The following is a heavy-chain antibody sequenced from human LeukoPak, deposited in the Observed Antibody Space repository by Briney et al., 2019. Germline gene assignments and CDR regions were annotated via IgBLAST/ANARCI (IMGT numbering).Heavy chain of an antibody. V-gene: IGHV4-31*03. CDR3: AREVRGSIAARFDY. CDR1: GGSISSGGYY. Sequence: SQTLSLTCTVSGGSISSGGYYWSWIRQHPGKGLEWIGYIYYSGSTYYNPSLKSRVTISVDTSKNQFSLKLSSVTAADTAVYYCAREVRGSIAARFDYWGQGTLVTVSS. D-gene: IGHD6-6*01. CDR2: IYYSGST. J-gene: IGHJ4*02.